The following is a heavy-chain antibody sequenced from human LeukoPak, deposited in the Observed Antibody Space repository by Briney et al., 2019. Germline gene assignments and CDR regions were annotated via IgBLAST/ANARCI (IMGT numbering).Heavy chain of an antibody. D-gene: IGHD2-21*01. CDR3: ARPFTVDWYFDL. J-gene: IGHJ2*01. V-gene: IGHV4-34*01. CDR1: GGSFSGYY. Sequence: SETLSLTCAVYGGSFSGYYWSWIRQPPGKGLEWIGEINHSGSTNYNPSLKSRVTISVDTSKNQFSLKLSSVTAADTAIYYCARPFTVDWYFDLWGRGTLVTVSS. CDR2: INHSGST.